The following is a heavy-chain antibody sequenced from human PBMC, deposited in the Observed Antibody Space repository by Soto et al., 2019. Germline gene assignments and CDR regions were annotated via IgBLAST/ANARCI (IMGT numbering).Heavy chain of an antibody. CDR2: IYYSGST. D-gene: IGHD4-17*01. J-gene: IGHJ4*02. CDR3: ASASPYGDPRGNQGYYFDY. V-gene: IGHV4-31*03. CDR1: GGYISSGGYY. Sequence: SETLSLTGTVSGGYISSGGYYWSWIRQHPGKGLEWIGYIYYSGSTYYNPSLKSRDTISVDTHKNQFSVKQSSMTAADTAVYYCASASPYGDPRGNQGYYFDYWGQGTLVTVSS.